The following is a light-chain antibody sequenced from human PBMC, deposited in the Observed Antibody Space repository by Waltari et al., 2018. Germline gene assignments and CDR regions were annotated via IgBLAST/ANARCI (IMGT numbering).Light chain of an antibody. J-gene: IGLJ2*01. CDR3: QAWESSTADVV. CDR2: EDT. V-gene: IGLV3-1*01. Sequence: SYELTQPPSVSVSPGQTATITCSGDRVGQKYTYWYQQKPGKSPLLVMYEDTKRPPGIPERFSGSNSGNTATLTISGTHGLDEADYYCQAWESSTADVVFGGGTKLTVL. CDR1: RVGQKY.